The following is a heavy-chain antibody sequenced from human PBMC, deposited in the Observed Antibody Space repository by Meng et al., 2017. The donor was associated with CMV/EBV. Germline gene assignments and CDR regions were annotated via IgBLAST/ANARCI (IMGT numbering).Heavy chain of an antibody. Sequence: GESLKISCAASGFTFSSYWMSWVRQAPGKGLEWVANIKQDGGEKYYVDSVKGRFTISRDNAKNSLYLQMNSLRAEDTAVYYCARDDCSGGSCSYGMDVWGQGTTVTVSS. CDR1: GFTFSSYW. CDR3: ARDDCSGGSCSYGMDV. J-gene: IGHJ6*02. D-gene: IGHD2-15*01. V-gene: IGHV3-7*01. CDR2: IKQDGGEK.